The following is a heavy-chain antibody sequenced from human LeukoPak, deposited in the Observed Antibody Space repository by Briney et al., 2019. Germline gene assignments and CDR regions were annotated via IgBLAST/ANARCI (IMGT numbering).Heavy chain of an antibody. D-gene: IGHD4-23*01. CDR3: ARDGYGGIDY. Sequence: QSSETLSLTCTVSGGSISSSSYYWGWIRQPPGKGLEWIGSIYYSGSTYYNPSLKSRVTISVDTSKNQFSLKLSSVTAADTAVYYCARDGYGGIDYWGQGILVTVSS. CDR2: IYYSGST. CDR1: GGSISSSSYY. V-gene: IGHV4-39*07. J-gene: IGHJ4*02.